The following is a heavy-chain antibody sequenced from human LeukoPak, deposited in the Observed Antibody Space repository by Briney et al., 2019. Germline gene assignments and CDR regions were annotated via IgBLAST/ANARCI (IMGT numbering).Heavy chain of an antibody. Sequence: TSEALSLTCTVSGGSITFGSYYWTWLRQPAGKGLEWIVRIYPTGTPFYNPSLHSPVPISMHTSMNQFYLRLNSVTAADTAVYYCARARVIPASFDDWGQGALVTVSS. CDR2: IYPTGTP. D-gene: IGHD3-16*02. CDR3: ARARVIPASFDD. V-gene: IGHV4-61*02. J-gene: IGHJ4*02. CDR1: GGSITFGSYY.